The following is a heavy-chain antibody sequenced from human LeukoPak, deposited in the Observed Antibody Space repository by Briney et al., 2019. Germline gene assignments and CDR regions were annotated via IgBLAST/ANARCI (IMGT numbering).Heavy chain of an antibody. CDR1: GFSLSNYW. V-gene: IGHV3-74*01. CDR2: ISPDGSQT. J-gene: IGHJ4*02. D-gene: IGHD2-2*01. CDR3: VSFYETY. Sequence: PGGSLRLSCAASGFSLSNYWMHWVRQAPGKGLMWVSQISPDGSQTFYADSVKGRFTISRDSAKNTVYLQMNNLRAEDTAVYYCVSFYETYWGRGTLVTVSS.